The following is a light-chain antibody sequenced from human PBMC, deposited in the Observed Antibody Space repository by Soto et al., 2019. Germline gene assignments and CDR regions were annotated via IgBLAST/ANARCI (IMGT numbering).Light chain of an antibody. J-gene: IGLJ1*01. Sequence: QSLLTQPPSASGTPGQRFTISCSVDISNIGTNSVHWYQHLPGTSPKLCICAVSQRPSWVPDRFSGSKSGTSASLAISGLQSEDDADYLCAAWDDNLNGPLFGTGTKVTVL. V-gene: IGLV1-44*01. CDR1: ISNIGTNS. CDR3: AAWDDNLNGPL. CDR2: AVS.